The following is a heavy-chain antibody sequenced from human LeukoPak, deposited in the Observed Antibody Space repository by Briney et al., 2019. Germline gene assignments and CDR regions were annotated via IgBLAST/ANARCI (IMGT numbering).Heavy chain of an antibody. CDR2: IYCSGST. CDR3: ARGADCSGGSCYPGNWFDP. Sequence: PSETLSLTCTVSGGSISSGGYYWSWIRQHPGKSLEWIGYIYCSGSTYYNPSLKSRVTISVDTSKNQFSLKLSSVTAADTAVYYCARGADCSGGSCYPGNWFDPWGQGTLVTVSS. V-gene: IGHV4-31*03. CDR1: GGSISSGGYY. J-gene: IGHJ5*02. D-gene: IGHD2-15*01.